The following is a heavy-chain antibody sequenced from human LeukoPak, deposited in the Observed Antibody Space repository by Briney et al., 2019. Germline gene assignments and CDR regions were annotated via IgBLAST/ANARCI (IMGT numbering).Heavy chain of an antibody. J-gene: IGHJ4*02. CDR3: AREYCSGGSCYSGGSYFDY. CDR1: GFTFSSYS. D-gene: IGHD2-15*01. CDR2: ISSSSSYI. V-gene: IGHV3-21*01. Sequence: PGGSLRLSCAASGFTFSSYSMNWVRQAPGKGLEWVSSISSSSSYIYYADSVKGRFTISRDNAKNSLYLQMNSLGAEDTAVYYCAREYCSGGSCYSGGSYFDYWGQGTLVTVSS.